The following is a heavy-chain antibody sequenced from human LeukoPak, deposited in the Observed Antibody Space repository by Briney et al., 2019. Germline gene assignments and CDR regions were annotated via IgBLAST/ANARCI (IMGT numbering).Heavy chain of an antibody. Sequence: GGSLRLSCTVSEFAFSDYYMSWIRQAPGKGLEWVSYIVNSGSVKYYADSVKGRFTISRDNAKNSLYLQMNSLRAEDTAVYYCARDGSGSYSASFDYWGQGTLVTVSS. CDR1: EFAFSDYY. V-gene: IGHV3-11*04. J-gene: IGHJ4*02. CDR3: ARDGSGSYSASFDY. CDR2: IVNSGSVK. D-gene: IGHD3-10*01.